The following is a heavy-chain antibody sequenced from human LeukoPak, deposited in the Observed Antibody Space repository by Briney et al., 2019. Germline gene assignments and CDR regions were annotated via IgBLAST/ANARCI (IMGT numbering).Heavy chain of an antibody. CDR1: GFTSSSYA. Sequence: PGGSLRLSCAASGFTSSSYAMTWVRQAPGKGLEWVSGISVSGGSTYYADSVKGRFTISRDTSKNTPYLQMNSLRAEDTAVYYCARDTYGDGFDYWGQGTLVTVSS. J-gene: IGHJ4*02. V-gene: IGHV3-23*01. CDR3: ARDTYGDGFDY. D-gene: IGHD4-17*01. CDR2: ISVSGGST.